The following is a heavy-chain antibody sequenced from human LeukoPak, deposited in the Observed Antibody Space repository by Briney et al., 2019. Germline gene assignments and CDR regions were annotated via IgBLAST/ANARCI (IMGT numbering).Heavy chain of an antibody. J-gene: IGHJ4*02. D-gene: IGHD3-22*01. Sequence: SETLSLTCTVSGGPISTYCRSWVRQPPGKGLEWIGCISYSGRTKYNPSLMSGVTISAGTSKNQSPLKLSSVTAADSAAYYCARNYDSSGYYYVGYWGQGTLVTVSS. CDR1: GGPISTYC. V-gene: IGHV4-59*01. CDR2: ISYSGRT. CDR3: ARNYDSSGYYYVGY.